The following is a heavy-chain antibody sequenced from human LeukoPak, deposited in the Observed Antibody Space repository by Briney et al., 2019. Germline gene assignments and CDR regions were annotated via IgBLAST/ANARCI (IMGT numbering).Heavy chain of an antibody. Sequence: SGTLSLTCTVSGGSISSYYWSWIRQPPGKGLEWIGYIYYSGSTNYNPSLKSRVTISVDTSKNQFSLKLSSVTAADTAVYYCARAKGSSWYSTLFDYWGQGTLVTVSS. J-gene: IGHJ4*02. CDR1: GGSISSYY. V-gene: IGHV4-59*01. CDR3: ARAKGSSWYSTLFDY. D-gene: IGHD6-13*01. CDR2: IYYSGST.